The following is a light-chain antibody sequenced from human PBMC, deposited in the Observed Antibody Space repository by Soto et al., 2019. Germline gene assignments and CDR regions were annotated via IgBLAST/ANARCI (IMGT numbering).Light chain of an antibody. CDR2: DVS. V-gene: IGLV3-21*02. CDR3: QVWDSSSDHVV. CDR1: NIGGKS. Sequence: SYELTQPPSVSVAPGQTARITWGGNNIGGKSVHWYQQKPGQAPVLVVNDVSDRPSGIPERFSGSKSGNTATLTISRVEAGDEADYYCQVWDSSSDHVVFGGGTKLTVL. J-gene: IGLJ2*01.